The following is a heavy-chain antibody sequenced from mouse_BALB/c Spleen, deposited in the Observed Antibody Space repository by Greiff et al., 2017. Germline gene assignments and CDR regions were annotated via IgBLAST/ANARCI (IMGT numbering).Heavy chain of an antibody. CDR3: TSMITTPPAY. Sequence: VQLQQSGAELVRPGALVKLSCKASGFNIKDYYMHWVKQRPEQGLEWIGWIDPENGNTIYDPKFQGKASITADTSSNTAYLQLSSLTSEDTAVYYCTSMITTPPAYWGQGTLVTVSA. CDR2: IDPENGNT. J-gene: IGHJ3*01. D-gene: IGHD2-4*01. CDR1: GFNIKDYY. V-gene: IGHV14-1*02.